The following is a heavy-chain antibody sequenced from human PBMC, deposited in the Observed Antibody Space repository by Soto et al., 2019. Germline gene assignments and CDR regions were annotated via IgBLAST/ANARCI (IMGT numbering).Heavy chain of an antibody. D-gene: IGHD2-2*01. CDR2: IKSRTENETT. Sequence: GHLVESGGGFVKPGGSLTLSCAASGFTFSNVWLSWVRQGPGKGLEWLGRIKSRTENETTDYASPARGRFIISRDDSKNMLYLQLNSPKSEDTGVYYCVTVLPHANSWFDYWGQGTPVTLSS. V-gene: IGHV3-15*01. CDR3: VTVLPHANSWFDY. J-gene: IGHJ4*02. CDR1: GFTFSNVW.